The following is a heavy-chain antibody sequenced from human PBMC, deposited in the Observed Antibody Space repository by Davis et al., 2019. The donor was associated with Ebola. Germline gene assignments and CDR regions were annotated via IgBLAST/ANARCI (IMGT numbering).Heavy chain of an antibody. J-gene: IGHJ5*02. V-gene: IGHV3-23*01. CDR2: ISGSGGST. CDR3: ANWVLVGPTT. D-gene: IGHD1-26*01. CDR1: GFTFSTCA. Sequence: GGSLRLSCEASGFTFSTCAMSWVRQAPGKGLEWVSAISGSGGSTFYADSVKGRFTISRDNSKNTLYLQRNSLRAEDTAVYYCANWVLVGPTTWGQGTLVTVSS.